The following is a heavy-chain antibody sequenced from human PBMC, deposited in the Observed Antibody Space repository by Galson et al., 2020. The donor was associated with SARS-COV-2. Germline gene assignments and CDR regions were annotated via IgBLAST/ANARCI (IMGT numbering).Heavy chain of an antibody. J-gene: IGHJ4*02. D-gene: IGHD2-15*01. CDR2: IYNSGST. CDR3: ARLPSGGVYSSSSDY. CDR1: GDSISSSY. V-gene: IGHV4-59*13. Sequence: SETLSLTCTVSGDSISSSYWSWIRQPPGKGLEWIGYIYNSGSTIYNPSLKSRITISLDTSKNQFSLKLNSVTAADTAVFYCARLPSGGVYSSSSDYWGPGILVTVSS.